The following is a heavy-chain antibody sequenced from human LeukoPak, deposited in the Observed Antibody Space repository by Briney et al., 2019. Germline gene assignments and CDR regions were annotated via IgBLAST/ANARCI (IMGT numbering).Heavy chain of an antibody. CDR2: ISGGAGST. D-gene: IGHD4-17*01. Sequence: PGGSLRLSCAASGFTFSSYAMSWVRQAPGKGLEWVSVISGGAGSTYYADSVKGRFTISRDNSKNTLYLQMNSLRAEDTAVYYCAKNYGDYVYSWFDPWGQGTLVTVSS. CDR1: GFTFSSYA. J-gene: IGHJ5*02. V-gene: IGHV3-23*01. CDR3: AKNYGDYVYSWFDP.